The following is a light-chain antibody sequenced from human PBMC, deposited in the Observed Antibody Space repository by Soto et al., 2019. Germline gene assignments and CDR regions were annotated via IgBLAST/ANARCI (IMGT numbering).Light chain of an antibody. V-gene: IGKV1-39*01. CDR3: QQSYSTAWT. J-gene: IGKJ1*01. CDR1: QSIGSY. Sequence: IQMTQSPSSLSASVGDRVTMTCRASQSIGSYVNWYQEKPGEAPKVLIFAASSLQSGVPSRFSGSGSGTDFTLTISSLQPEDFATYYCQQSYSTAWTFGQGTTVDIK. CDR2: AAS.